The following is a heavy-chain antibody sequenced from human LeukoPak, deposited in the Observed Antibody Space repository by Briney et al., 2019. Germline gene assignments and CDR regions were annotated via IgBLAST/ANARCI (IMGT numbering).Heavy chain of an antibody. CDR1: GHTFTGYY. V-gene: IGHV1-2*02. D-gene: IGHD3-10*02. CDR3: ARGVFGESLES. Sequence: ASVTVSCKASGHTFTGYYVYWVRQAPGQGIEWMGWMSPNVGGANFPQKFQGRVTVPSDPAISAAYMELRRLRSDDTAVYYCARGVFGESLESWGQGTLVTVSS. J-gene: IGHJ4*02. CDR2: MSPNVGGA.